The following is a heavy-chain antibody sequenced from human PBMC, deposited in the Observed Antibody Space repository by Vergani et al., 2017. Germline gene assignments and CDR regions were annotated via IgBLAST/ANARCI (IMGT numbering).Heavy chain of an antibody. Sequence: QVQLVESGGGLVKPGGSLRLSCAASGFTFSDYYMSWIRQAPGKGLEWVSYISSSGSTIYYADSVKGRFTISRDNAKNYLYLQMNSLRAGDTAVYYCAIINPRPRNTHPWFGDYKYYFDYWGQGTLVTVSS. J-gene: IGHJ4*02. CDR3: AIINPRPRNTHPWFGDYKYYFDY. CDR1: GFTFSDYY. D-gene: IGHD3-10*01. V-gene: IGHV3-11*01. CDR2: ISSSGSTI.